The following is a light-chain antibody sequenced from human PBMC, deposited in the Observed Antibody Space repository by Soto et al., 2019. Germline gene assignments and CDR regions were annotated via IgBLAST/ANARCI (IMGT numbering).Light chain of an antibody. CDR3: AAWDDSLNGVV. J-gene: IGLJ2*01. CDR1: SSNIGSNT. V-gene: IGLV1-44*01. Sequence: QSVLTQPPSASGTPGQRVTISCSGSSSNIGSNTVNWYQQLPGTAPKLLIYSNNQRPSGGPDRFSGSKSCTSASLAISGRQSEDEADYYCAAWDDSLNGVVFGGGTKLTVL. CDR2: SNN.